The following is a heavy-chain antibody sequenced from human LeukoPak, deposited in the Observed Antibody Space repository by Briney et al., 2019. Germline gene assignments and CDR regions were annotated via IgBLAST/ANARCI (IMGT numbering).Heavy chain of an antibody. CDR3: ARGRVGATYY. J-gene: IGHJ4*02. D-gene: IGHD1-26*01. CDR1: GGSISRGDYS. CDR2: IYYSGIT. Sequence: SETLSLTCTVSGGSISRGDYSWSWVRQPPGKGLEWIGNIYYSGITNYSPSLNSRVTISVGTSKNQFSLRLSTVTAADTAVYYCARGRVGATYYWGQGTLVTVSS. V-gene: IGHV4-30-4*08.